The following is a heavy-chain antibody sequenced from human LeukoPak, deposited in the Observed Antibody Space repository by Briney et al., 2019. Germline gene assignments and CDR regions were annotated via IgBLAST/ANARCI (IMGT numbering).Heavy chain of an antibody. CDR3: ARGGFGPSDALDI. V-gene: IGHV3-23*01. CDR2: ITGSTGST. Sequence: PGGSLRLPCVGSGFIFSNYAMTWVRQAPGKGLEWVSVITGSTGSTYYADSVKGRFTISRDNSKSTVYLEMNSLRAEDTAVYYCARGGFGPSDALDIWGQGTMVTVSS. J-gene: IGHJ3*02. D-gene: IGHD3-10*01. CDR1: GFIFSNYA.